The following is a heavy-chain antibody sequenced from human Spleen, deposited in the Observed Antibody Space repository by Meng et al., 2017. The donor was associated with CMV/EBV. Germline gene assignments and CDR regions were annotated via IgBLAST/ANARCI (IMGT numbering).Heavy chain of an antibody. J-gene: IGHJ4*02. Sequence: ASVKVSCKASGYTFTGYYMHWVRQAPGQGLEWMGWINPNSGGTNYAQKFRGRVTVTSDASIRTAYMELSGLTSDDTAVYYCGREFPRWGLEFDYWGQGTLVTVSS. CDR2: INPNSGGT. CDR3: GREFPRWGLEFDY. CDR1: GYTFTGYY. V-gene: IGHV1-2*02. D-gene: IGHD2-21*02.